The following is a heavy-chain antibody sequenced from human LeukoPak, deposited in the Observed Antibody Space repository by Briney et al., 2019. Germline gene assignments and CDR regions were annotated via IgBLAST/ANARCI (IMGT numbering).Heavy chain of an antibody. J-gene: IGHJ4*02. CDR2: WHNNGTS. CDR1: GGSISSSSYY. CDR3: ATLGIGYYYFDF. Sequence: SETLSLTCTVSGGSISSSSYYWTWIRQSPGKGLEWIGSWHNNGTSYYNPSLQSRVTLSLDTSKNQFSLKLTSVTAAGTAVFYCATLGIGYYYFDFWGQGIQVTVSS. V-gene: IGHV4-39*07. D-gene: IGHD3-22*01.